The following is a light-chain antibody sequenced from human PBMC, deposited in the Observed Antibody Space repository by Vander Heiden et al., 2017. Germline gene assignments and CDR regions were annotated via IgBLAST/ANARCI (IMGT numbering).Light chain of an antibody. CDR3: VLYMGNGIWV. Sequence: QTVVTQEPSFSVSPGGTVTLTCGLTSGLVSNSFHPSWYQQTPGQAPRTLIYNTNTRSSGVPDRFSGSILGNKAALTITGAQPDDECDYYCVLYMGNGIWVFGGGTKLTVL. J-gene: IGLJ3*02. CDR2: NTN. V-gene: IGLV8-61*01. CDR1: SGLVSNSFH.